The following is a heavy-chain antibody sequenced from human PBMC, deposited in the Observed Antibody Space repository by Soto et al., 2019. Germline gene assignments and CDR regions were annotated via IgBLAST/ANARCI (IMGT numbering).Heavy chain of an antibody. D-gene: IGHD2-15*01. Sequence: HPGGSLRLSCAASGFTFSSYGMHWVRQAPGKGLEWVAVIWYDGSIKYYADSVKGRFTISRDNSKNTLYLQMNSLRAEDTAVYYCARDQEDIVVVVAAKRGYYFDYWGQGTLVTVSS. CDR2: IWYDGSIK. CDR3: ARDQEDIVVVVAAKRGYYFDY. J-gene: IGHJ4*02. CDR1: GFTFSSYG. V-gene: IGHV3-33*01.